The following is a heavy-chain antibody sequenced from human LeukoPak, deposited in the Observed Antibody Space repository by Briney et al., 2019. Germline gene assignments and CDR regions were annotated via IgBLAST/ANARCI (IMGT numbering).Heavy chain of an antibody. Sequence: SVNVSCKASGGTFSSYAISWVRQAPGQGLEWMGGIIPIFGTANYAQKFQGRVTITADESTSTAYMELSSLRSEDTAVYYCARGAANIAVAGTGYYFDYWGQGTLVTVSS. CDR2: IIPIFGTA. J-gene: IGHJ4*02. D-gene: IGHD6-19*01. CDR1: GGTFSSYA. CDR3: ARGAANIAVAGTGYYFDY. V-gene: IGHV1-69*01.